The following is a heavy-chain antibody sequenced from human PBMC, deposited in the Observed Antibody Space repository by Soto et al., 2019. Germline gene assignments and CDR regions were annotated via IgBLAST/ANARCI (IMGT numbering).Heavy chain of an antibody. D-gene: IGHD6-13*01. CDR1: GYTFTGYY. CDR3: ARVFLLRQQLVNFDY. Sequence: GASVKVSCKASGYTFTGYYMHWVRQAPGQGLEWMGWINPNSGGRNYAQKFQGRVTMTRDTSIRTAYMELSRLRSDDTAGYYCARVFLLRQQLVNFDYCGQGTLVTVSS. CDR2: INPNSGGR. V-gene: IGHV1-2*02. J-gene: IGHJ4*02.